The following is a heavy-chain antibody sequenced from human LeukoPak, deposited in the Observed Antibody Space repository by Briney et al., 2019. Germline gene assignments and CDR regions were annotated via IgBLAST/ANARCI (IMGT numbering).Heavy chain of an antibody. D-gene: IGHD3-22*01. Sequence: ASVKVSGKASGYTFTSYGISWVRQAPGQGLEWMGWISAYNGNTNYAQKLQGRVTMTTDTSTSTAYMELRSLRSDDTAVYYCARAYYYDSSGYFLNWFDPWGQGTLVTVSS. V-gene: IGHV1-18*01. J-gene: IGHJ5*02. CDR3: ARAYYYDSSGYFLNWFDP. CDR2: ISAYNGNT. CDR1: GYTFTSYG.